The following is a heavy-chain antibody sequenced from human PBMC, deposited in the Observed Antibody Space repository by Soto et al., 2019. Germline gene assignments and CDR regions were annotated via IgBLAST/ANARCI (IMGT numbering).Heavy chain of an antibody. J-gene: IGHJ6*03. CDR2: ISGSGGST. V-gene: IGHV3-23*01. CDR3: AKNDVDIVATTRDYYYYMDV. Sequence: GGSLRLSCAASGFTFSSYAMSWVRQAPGKGLEWVSAISGSGGSTTYADSVKGRFTISRDNSKNTLYLQMNSLRAEDTAVYYCAKNDVDIVATTRDYYYYMDVWGKGTTVTVSS. CDR1: GFTFSSYA. D-gene: IGHD5-12*01.